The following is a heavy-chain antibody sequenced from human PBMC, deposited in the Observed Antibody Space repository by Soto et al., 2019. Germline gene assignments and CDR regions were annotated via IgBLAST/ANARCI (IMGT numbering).Heavy chain of an antibody. CDR1: GGTFSSYA. CDR2: IIPIFGTA. CDR3: ARDGPYYDFWSGYGMDV. J-gene: IGHJ6*02. Sequence: QVQLVQSGAEVKKPGSSVKVSCKASGGTFSSYAISWVRQAPGQGLEWMGGIIPIFGTANYAQKFQGRVTITADESTSTAYMELSRLRSEDTAVYYCARDGPYYDFWSGYGMDVWGQGTTVTVSS. D-gene: IGHD3-3*01. V-gene: IGHV1-69*01.